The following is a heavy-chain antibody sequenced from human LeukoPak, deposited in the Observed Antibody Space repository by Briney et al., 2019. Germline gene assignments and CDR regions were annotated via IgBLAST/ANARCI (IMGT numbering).Heavy chain of an antibody. J-gene: IGHJ4*02. CDR2: ISGSGGSA. V-gene: IGHV3-23*01. CDR1: GFTFSSFE. D-gene: IGHD6-19*01. Sequence: PGGSLRLSCAASGFTFSSFEMSWVRQAPGKGLEWVSAISGSGGSAYYADSVKGRFTISRDNSWNSLSLHMNSLRAEDTALYYCEKTGYSSGWYRIWDYWGQGTLVTVSS. CDR3: EKTGYSSGWYRIWDY.